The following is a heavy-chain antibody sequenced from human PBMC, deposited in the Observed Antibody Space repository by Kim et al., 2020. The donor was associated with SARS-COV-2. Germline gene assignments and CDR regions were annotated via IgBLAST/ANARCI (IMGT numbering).Heavy chain of an antibody. D-gene: IGHD6-6*01. J-gene: IGHJ4*02. CDR1: GFTFNNFA. V-gene: IGHV3-23*01. Sequence: GGSLRLSCEASGFTFNNFAMNWVRQAPGMGLEWVSTISGSGDRIFYADSVKGRFTISRDNSKNTLFLQMSSLRVEDTSIYYCARGRSTIAPLLAYLGQGTLVTVSS. CDR2: ISGSGDRI. CDR3: ARGRSTIAPLLAY.